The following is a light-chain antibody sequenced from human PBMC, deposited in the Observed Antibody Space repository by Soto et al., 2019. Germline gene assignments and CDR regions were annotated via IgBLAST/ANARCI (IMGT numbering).Light chain of an antibody. V-gene: IGLV1-51*01. Sequence: SVLTQPPSVSAAPGQKVTISCSGSSSKIGNNYVSWYQQLPGTAPKLLIYDNNKRPSGIPDRFSGSKSGTSATLGITGLQTGDEADYYCGTWDSSLSAVVFGGGTQLTVL. CDR1: SSKIGNNY. CDR2: DNN. J-gene: IGLJ2*01. CDR3: GTWDSSLSAVV.